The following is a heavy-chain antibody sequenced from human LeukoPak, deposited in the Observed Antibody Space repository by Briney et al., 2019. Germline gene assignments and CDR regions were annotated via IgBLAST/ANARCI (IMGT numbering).Heavy chain of an antibody. J-gene: IGHJ4*02. CDR2: INDDETST. CDR3: ATTGSGSYYDY. V-gene: IGHV3-74*01. Sequence: GGSLKLSCAASGFSFSSSWMHWVRQVPGKGLEWVSRINDDETSTTYAESVKGRFTISRDNAKNTLFLQMNSLRAEDTAVYYCATTGSGSYYDYWGQGTLVTVSS. D-gene: IGHD1-26*01. CDR1: GFSFSSSW.